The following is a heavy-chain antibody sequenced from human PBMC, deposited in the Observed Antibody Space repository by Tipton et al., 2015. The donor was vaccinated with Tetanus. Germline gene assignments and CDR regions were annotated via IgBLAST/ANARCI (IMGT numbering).Heavy chain of an antibody. CDR2: IYPGDSDT. CDR1: GYIFNNYW. J-gene: IGHJ1*01. CDR3: AGAHCGGGVWNFGL. V-gene: IGHV5-51*01. Sequence: QLVQSGGEVKKPGESLKISCKGSGYIFNNYWIGWVRQKPGKGLEWMGIIYPGDSDTRYSPSFQGQVTISVDKSINIAYLQWGGLKAADASMFYWAGAHCGGGVWNFGLWGQGALVAVAS. D-gene: IGHD2-21*01.